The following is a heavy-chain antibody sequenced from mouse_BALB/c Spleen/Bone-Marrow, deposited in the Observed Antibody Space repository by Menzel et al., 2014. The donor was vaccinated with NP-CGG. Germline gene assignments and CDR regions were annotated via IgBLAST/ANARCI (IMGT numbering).Heavy chain of an antibody. J-gene: IGHJ2*01. V-gene: IGHV5-9-4*01. Sequence: DVQLVESGGALVKPGGSLKLSCAASGFTFSDYAMSWVRQSPEKRLEWVAEISNGGNYTYYPDTVTGRFTISRDNAKNTLYLEMSSLRSEDTAMYYCSRNSNYSFDFWGQGTTLTVSS. D-gene: IGHD2-5*01. CDR2: ISNGGNYT. CDR1: GFTFSDYA. CDR3: SRNSNYSFDF.